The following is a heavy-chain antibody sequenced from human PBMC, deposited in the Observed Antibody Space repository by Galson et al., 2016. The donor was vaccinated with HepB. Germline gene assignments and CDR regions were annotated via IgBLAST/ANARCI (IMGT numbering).Heavy chain of an antibody. CDR1: GFTVNDNY. V-gene: IGHV3-66*01. J-gene: IGHJ6*02. D-gene: IGHD3-3*01. CDR3: AGGDGIFGVVIGMDV. CDR2: IYSGGST. Sequence: LRLSCAGYGFTVNDNYMMWVRQAPGKGLEWVSIIYSGGSTFYADFVRGRFTISRDKSDNTLYLQMNRLRPEDTAVYYCAGGDGIFGVVIGMDVWGLGTTVIVSS.